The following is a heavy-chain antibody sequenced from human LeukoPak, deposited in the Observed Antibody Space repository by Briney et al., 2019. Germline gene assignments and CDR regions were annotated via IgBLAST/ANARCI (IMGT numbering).Heavy chain of an antibody. D-gene: IGHD5-18*01. CDR3: ARGRTARDYYYYYYMDV. J-gene: IGHJ6*03. Sequence: GRSLRLSCAASGFTFSSYGMHWVRQAPGKGLEWVAVIWYDGSNKYYADSVKGRFTISRDNAKNSLYLQMNSLRAEDTAVYYCARGRTARDYYYYYYMDVWGKGTTVTVSS. CDR1: GFTFSSYG. CDR2: IWYDGSNK. V-gene: IGHV3-33*01.